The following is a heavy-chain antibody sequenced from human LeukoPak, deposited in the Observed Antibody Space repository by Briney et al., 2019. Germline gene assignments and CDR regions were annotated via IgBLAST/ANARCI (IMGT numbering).Heavy chain of an antibody. J-gene: IGHJ5*02. D-gene: IGHD1-26*01. CDR1: GYTFTSYD. CDR2: MNPNSGNT. Sequence: ASVKVSCKASGYTFTSYDINWVRQATGQGLEWMGWMNPNSGNTGYAQKFQGRVTITRNTSISTAYMELSSLRSEDTAVYHCARPRRGSYHNWFDPWGQGTLVTVSS. V-gene: IGHV1-8*03. CDR3: ARPRRGSYHNWFDP.